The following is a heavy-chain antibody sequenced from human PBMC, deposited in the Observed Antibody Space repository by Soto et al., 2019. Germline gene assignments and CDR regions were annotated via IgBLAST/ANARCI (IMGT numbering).Heavy chain of an antibody. D-gene: IGHD1-26*01. CDR1: GYTFRNYG. J-gene: IGHJ4*02. V-gene: IGHV1-18*01. CDR2: ISPYNGNT. Sequence: ASVKVSCKASGYTFRNYGITWVRQAPGQGLEWMAWISPYNGNTNYAQDLQGRVTMTTDTSTSTAYMELRSLTSEDTAMYYCAREVGAQPFDYWGQGTLVTVYS. CDR3: AREVGAQPFDY.